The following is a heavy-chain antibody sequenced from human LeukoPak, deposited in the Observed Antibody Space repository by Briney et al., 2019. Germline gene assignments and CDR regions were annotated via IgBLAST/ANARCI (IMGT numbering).Heavy chain of an antibody. J-gene: IGHJ6*02. CDR2: IIPILGIA. CDR1: GYTFTSYG. Sequence: SVKASCKASGYTFTSYGISWVRQAPGQGLEWMGRIIPILGIANYAQKFQGRVTITADKSTSTAYMELSSLRSEDTAVYYCARDNSGVCGGDCFYYYYYGMDVWGQGTTVTVSS. D-gene: IGHD2-21*02. CDR3: ARDNSGVCGGDCFYYYYYGMDV. V-gene: IGHV1-69*04.